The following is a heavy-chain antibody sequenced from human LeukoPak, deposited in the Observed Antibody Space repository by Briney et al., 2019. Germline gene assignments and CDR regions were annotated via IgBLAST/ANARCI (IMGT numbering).Heavy chain of an antibody. CDR2: ISSSSSYI. Sequence: GGSLRLSCAASRFTFSSYSMNWVRQAPGKGLEWVSSISSSSSYIYYADSVKGRFTISRDNAKNSLYLQMNSLRAEDTAVYYCARDNDLLRYFDWPLDYWGQGTLVTVSS. J-gene: IGHJ4*02. D-gene: IGHD3-9*01. CDR3: ARDNDLLRYFDWPLDY. V-gene: IGHV3-21*01. CDR1: RFTFSSYS.